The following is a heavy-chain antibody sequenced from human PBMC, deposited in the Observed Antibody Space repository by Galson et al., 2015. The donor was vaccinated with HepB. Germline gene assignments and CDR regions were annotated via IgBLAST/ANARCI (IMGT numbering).Heavy chain of an antibody. CDR3: ARPVVATTGYYFDY. D-gene: IGHD1-26*01. CDR1: GFTFTDYY. V-gene: IGHV3-11*06. CDR2: ISISSSYT. J-gene: IGHJ4*02. Sequence: SLRLSCAASGFTFTDYYMSWIRQAPGKGPEWVSYISISSSYTNYADSVKGRFTISRDNAKNSVFLQMNSLRAEDTAVYYCARPVVATTGYYFDYWGQGTLVTVSS.